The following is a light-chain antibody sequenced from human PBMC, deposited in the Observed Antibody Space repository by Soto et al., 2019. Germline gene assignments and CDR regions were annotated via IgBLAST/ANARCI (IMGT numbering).Light chain of an antibody. CDR1: SSDVGGYNY. Sequence: QSALTEPPSASGSPGQSVTISCTGTSSDVGGYNYVSWYQQHPGKAPKLMIYEVSKRPSGVPDRFSGSKSGNTASLTVSGLQAEDEADYYSRSYAGSNNYVFGTGTKLTVL. J-gene: IGLJ1*01. V-gene: IGLV2-8*01. CDR2: EVS. CDR3: RSYAGSNNYV.